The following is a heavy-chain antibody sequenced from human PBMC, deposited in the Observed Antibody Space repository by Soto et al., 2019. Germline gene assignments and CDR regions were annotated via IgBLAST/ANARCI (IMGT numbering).Heavy chain of an antibody. V-gene: IGHV4-59*08. J-gene: IGHJ6*04. CDR2: INYDGYS. CDR3: ARHGFGHLHGLVDV. D-gene: IGHD3-10*01. CDR1: GGSITNYY. Sequence: QVQLQESGPGLVKPSETLSLTCTVSGGSITNYYCSWFRQPPGKGLEWIGYINYDGYSAYNLSLTTRLPLSMLASKPQFSLMLEYVTATDTAVYYCARHGFGHLHGLVDVWGTGTTVIVSS.